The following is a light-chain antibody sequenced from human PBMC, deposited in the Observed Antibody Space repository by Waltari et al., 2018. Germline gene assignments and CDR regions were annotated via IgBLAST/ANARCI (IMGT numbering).Light chain of an antibody. CDR2: EVT. J-gene: IGLJ3*02. CDR1: TSDVGSYNL. Sequence: QSALTQPASVSGSPGQSITISCTGSTSDVGSYNLVSWYQFHPGKAPQLMIYEVTKRPSGISTRFSGPKSGKTASLTISGLRAEDEAEYFCCSFVAGSSWVFGGGTKLTV. CDR3: CSFVAGSSWV. V-gene: IGLV2-23*02.